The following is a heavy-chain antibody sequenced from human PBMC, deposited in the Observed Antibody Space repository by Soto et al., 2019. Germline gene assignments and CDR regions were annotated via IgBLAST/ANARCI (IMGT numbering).Heavy chain of an antibody. Sequence: AGGSLRLSCAASGFTFSGYGIRLRRHSPFKWLEWVRVISFDGSNKYYADSVKGRFTISRDNSRNILYLQMNSLRAEDTAVYYCAKERMEQYQLLPFFDYWGQGTLVTVSS. V-gene: IGHV3-30*18. J-gene: IGHJ4*02. CDR1: GFTFSGYG. CDR2: ISFDGSNK. CDR3: AKERMEQYQLLPFFDY. D-gene: IGHD2-2*01.